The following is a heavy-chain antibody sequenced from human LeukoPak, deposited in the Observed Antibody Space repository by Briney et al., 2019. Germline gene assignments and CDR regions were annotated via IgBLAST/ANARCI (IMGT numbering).Heavy chain of an antibody. V-gene: IGHV1-18*01. D-gene: IGHD5-12*01. Sequence: ASVKVSCKASGYTFTSYGISWVRQAPGQGLEWMGWISAYNGNTDYAQKLQGRVTMTTDKSTSTVYMELSSLRSEDTAVYYCARAGYSGEGFDYWGQGTLVTVSS. CDR1: GYTFTSYG. CDR3: ARAGYSGEGFDY. CDR2: ISAYNGNT. J-gene: IGHJ4*02.